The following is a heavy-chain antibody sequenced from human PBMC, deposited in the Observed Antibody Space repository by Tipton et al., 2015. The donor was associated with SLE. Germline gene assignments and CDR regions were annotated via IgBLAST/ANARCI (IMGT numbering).Heavy chain of an antibody. Sequence: TLSLTCTVSGGSISSHYWSWIRQPPGQGLEWIGYIYYSGSTYYNPSLKSRVTISVDTSKNQFSLKLSSVTAADTAVYYCARRESIAARRGYYYYMDVWGKGTTVTVSS. CDR2: IYYSGST. J-gene: IGHJ6*03. CDR3: ARRESIAARRGYYYYMDV. D-gene: IGHD6-6*01. V-gene: IGHV4-59*08. CDR1: GGSISSHY.